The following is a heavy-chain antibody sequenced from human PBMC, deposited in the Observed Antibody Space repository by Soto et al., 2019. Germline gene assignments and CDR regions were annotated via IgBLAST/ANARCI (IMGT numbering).Heavy chain of an antibody. J-gene: IGHJ5*02. CDR2: MNPNSGNT. D-gene: IGHD3-3*01. CDR3: ARMDIAYYDFWSGSPDNWFDP. Sequence: ASVKVSCKASGYTFTSYDINWVRQATGQGLEWMGWMNPNSGNTGYAQKFQGTVTMTRNTSISTAYMELSSLRSEDTAVYYCARMDIAYYDFWSGSPDNWFDPWGQGTLVTVSS. CDR1: GYTFTSYD. V-gene: IGHV1-8*01.